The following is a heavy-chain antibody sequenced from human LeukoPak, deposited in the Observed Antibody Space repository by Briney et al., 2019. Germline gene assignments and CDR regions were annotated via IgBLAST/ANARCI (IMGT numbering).Heavy chain of an antibody. J-gene: IGHJ4*02. Sequence: SETLSLTCTVSGGSISSSSYYWGWLRQPPGRGLEWIGSIYYSGSTYYNPSLKSRVTISVDTSKNQFSLKLSSVTAADTAVYYCARHSIAAAGTGHDYWGQGTLVTVSS. CDR3: ARHSIAAAGTGHDY. D-gene: IGHD6-13*01. CDR2: IYYSGST. CDR1: GGSISSSSYY. V-gene: IGHV4-39*01.